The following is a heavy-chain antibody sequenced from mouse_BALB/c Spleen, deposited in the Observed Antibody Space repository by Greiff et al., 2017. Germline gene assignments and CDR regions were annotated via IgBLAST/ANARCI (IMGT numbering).Heavy chain of an antibody. J-gene: IGHJ4*01. V-gene: IGHV5-9-3*01. CDR1: GFTFSSYA. CDR3: ASLTDYYAMDY. CDR2: ISSGGSYT. Sequence: EVQLVESGGGLVKPGGSLKLSCAASGFTFSSYAMSWVRQTPEKRLEWVATISSGGSYTYYPDSVKGRFTISRDNAKNTLYLQMSSLRSEDTAMYYCASLTDYYAMDYWGQGTSVTVSS.